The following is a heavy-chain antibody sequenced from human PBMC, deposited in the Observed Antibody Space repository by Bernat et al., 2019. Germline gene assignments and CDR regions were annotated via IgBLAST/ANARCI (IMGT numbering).Heavy chain of an antibody. J-gene: IGHJ4*02. CDR2: INDVGTT. CDR1: RLTIANIH. V-gene: IGHV3-66*01. Sequence: EVQLVESGGGLVQPGGSLRVSCAASRLTIANIHMSWVRQAPGKGLEWVSHINDVGTTYYVDSVKGRFTISRDNSQNALFLQMNSLRVEDTAVYYCVRESHQTGWVWGRGTLVTVSP. D-gene: IGHD6-19*01. CDR3: VRESHQTGWV.